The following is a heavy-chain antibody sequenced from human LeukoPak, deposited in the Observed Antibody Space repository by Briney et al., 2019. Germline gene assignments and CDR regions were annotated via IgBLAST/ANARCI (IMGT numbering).Heavy chain of an antibody. CDR3: TRAAYCSGGGCYPADY. CDR2: IRSKAYGGTT. CDR1: GFTFGDYA. D-gene: IGHD2-15*01. V-gene: IGHV3-49*04. J-gene: IGHJ4*02. Sequence: GGSLRLSCIVSGFTFGDYAMSWVRQAPGKGLEWVGFIRSKAYGGTTEYAASVKGRFTISGDDSKSIAYLQMNSLKTEDTAVYYCTRAAYCSGGGCYPADYWGQGTLVTVSS.